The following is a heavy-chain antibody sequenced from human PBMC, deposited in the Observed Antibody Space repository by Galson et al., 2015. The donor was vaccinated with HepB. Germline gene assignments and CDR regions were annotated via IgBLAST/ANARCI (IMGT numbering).Heavy chain of an antibody. CDR2: ISYDGSNK. J-gene: IGHJ4*02. Sequence: SLRLSCAASGFTFSSYALHWVRQAPGKGLEWVAVISYDGSNKYYADSVKGRFTISRDNSKNTLYLQMNSLRAEDTAVYYCASSLINDDLFDYWGQGTLVTVSS. V-gene: IGHV3-30-3*01. CDR3: ASSLINDDLFDY. D-gene: IGHD3-16*01. CDR1: GFTFSSYA.